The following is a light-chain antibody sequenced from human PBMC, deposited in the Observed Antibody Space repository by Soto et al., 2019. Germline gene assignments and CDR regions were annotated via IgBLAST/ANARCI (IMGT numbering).Light chain of an antibody. J-gene: IGLJ2*01. V-gene: IGLV1-51*01. CDR2: DNN. CDR3: GTWESYLSVAV. Sequence: QSVLTQPPSVSAAPGQTVTISCSGSGSNIGSNSVSWYQHVPGTAPKLLLYDNNKRPSGIPDRFFGSKSCTSATLGITGLQTADEADYYCGTWESYLSVAVFGGGTKLTVL. CDR1: GSNIGSNS.